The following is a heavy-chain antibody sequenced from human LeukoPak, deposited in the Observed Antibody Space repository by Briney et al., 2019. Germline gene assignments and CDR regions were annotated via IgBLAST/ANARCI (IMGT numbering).Heavy chain of an antibody. CDR2: ISSSGSTI. V-gene: IGHV3-48*03. CDR3: ARVEYYYDSSGYYYEGFDY. Sequence: PGGSLRLSCAASGFTFSSYEMNWVRQAPGKGLEWVSYISSSGSTIYYADSVKGRFTISRDNAKNSLYLQMNSLRAEDTAVYYCARVEYYYDSSGYYYEGFDYWGQGTLVTVSS. CDR1: GFTFSSYE. J-gene: IGHJ4*02. D-gene: IGHD3-22*01.